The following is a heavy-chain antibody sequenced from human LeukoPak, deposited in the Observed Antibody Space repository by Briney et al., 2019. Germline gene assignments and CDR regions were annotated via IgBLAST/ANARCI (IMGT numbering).Heavy chain of an antibody. J-gene: IGHJ4*02. Sequence: GGSLRLSCAASGFTFSSYSMNWVRQAPGRGLEWVSSISSSSSYIYYADSVKGRFTISRDNAKNSLYLQMNSLRAEDTAVYYCARLGYQLPIDYWGQGTLVTVSS. CDR1: GFTFSSYS. CDR2: ISSSSSYI. CDR3: ARLGYQLPIDY. D-gene: IGHD2-2*01. V-gene: IGHV3-21*01.